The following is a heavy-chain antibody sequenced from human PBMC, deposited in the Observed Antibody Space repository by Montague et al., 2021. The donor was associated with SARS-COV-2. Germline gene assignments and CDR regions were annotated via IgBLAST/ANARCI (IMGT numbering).Heavy chain of an antibody. CDR3: ARERWAVGVSFDY. V-gene: IGHV6-1*01. D-gene: IGHD1-26*01. J-gene: IGHJ4*02. CDR1: GDSVGGNSAT. Sequence: CAISGDSVGGNSATWKWVRQSPARGPQWLGRTYYRSRWSNDYAVSVRSRIIINPDTSTNQFSLQLSSATPEDTAVYFCARERWAVGVSFDYWGQGTLVTVSS. CDR2: TYYRSRWSN.